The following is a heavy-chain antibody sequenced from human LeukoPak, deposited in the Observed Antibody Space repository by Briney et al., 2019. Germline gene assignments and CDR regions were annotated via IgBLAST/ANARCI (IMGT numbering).Heavy chain of an antibody. J-gene: IGHJ4*02. CDR3: ARSYYYDTTFDY. CDR1: GGSITNFY. V-gene: IGHV4-59*01. Sequence: SETLSLTCTVSGGSITNFYCHSIRQSPGKGLEWIGYIFHDGRTFYLPSLKSRVTMSVATSKNQFSLRLTSVTAADTAIYYCARSYYYDTTFDYWGQGTLVTVSS. CDR2: IFHDGRT. D-gene: IGHD3-10*01.